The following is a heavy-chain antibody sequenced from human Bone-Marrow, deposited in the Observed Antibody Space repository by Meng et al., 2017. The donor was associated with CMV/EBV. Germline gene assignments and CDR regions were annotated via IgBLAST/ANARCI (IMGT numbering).Heavy chain of an antibody. V-gene: IGHV3-64*02. CDR2: ISSNGGST. Sequence: GESLKISCAASGFTFSSYAMHWVRQAPGKGLEYVSAISSNGGSTYYADSVKGRFTISRDNSKNTLYLQMGSLRAEDMAVYYCARRYYDILTGYYPLYYFYYWGQGTLVTVSS. J-gene: IGHJ4*02. D-gene: IGHD3-9*01. CDR1: GFTFSSYA. CDR3: ARRYYDILTGYYPLYYFYY.